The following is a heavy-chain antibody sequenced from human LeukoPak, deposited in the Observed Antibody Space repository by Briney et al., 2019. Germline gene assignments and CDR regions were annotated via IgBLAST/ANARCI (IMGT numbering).Heavy chain of an antibody. Sequence: PGRSLRLSCAASGVTSSSDVMHWVRQAPGKGLEWAADISYDGSNKYYADSVKGRFTISRDNSKNTLYLQTNSLRAEDTAVYYCAKELYPYYYYYGMDVWGQGTTVTVSS. V-gene: IGHV3-30*18. CDR1: GVTSSSDV. CDR2: ISYDGSNK. D-gene: IGHD2-2*02. CDR3: AKELYPYYYYYGMDV. J-gene: IGHJ6*02.